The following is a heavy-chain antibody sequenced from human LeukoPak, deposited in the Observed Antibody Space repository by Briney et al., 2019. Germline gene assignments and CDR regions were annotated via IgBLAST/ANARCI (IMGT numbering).Heavy chain of an antibody. V-gene: IGHV1-2*02. CDR1: GYNFTGYY. J-gene: IGHJ6*02. Sequence: ASAKVSCKASGYNFTGYYVHWVRQAPGKGLEWMGWINPNGGGTNYAQKFQDRVSMTRDTSISTAYMELSRLRFDDTAVYYCARAFPARGYGMDVWGQGTTVTV. D-gene: IGHD2/OR15-2a*01. CDR3: ARAFPARGYGMDV. CDR2: INPNGGGT.